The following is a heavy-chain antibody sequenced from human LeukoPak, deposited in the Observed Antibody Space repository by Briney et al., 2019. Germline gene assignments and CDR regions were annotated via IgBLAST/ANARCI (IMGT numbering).Heavy chain of an antibody. Sequence: ASVKVSCKASGYTFTGYYMHWVRQAPGQGLEWMGRINPNSGGTNYAQKFQGRVTMTRDTSISTAYMELSRLRSDDTAVYYCARDPITIFGVVIVSNWFDPWGQGTLATVSS. D-gene: IGHD3-3*01. CDR3: ARDPITIFGVVIVSNWFDP. V-gene: IGHV1-2*06. CDR2: INPNSGGT. J-gene: IGHJ5*02. CDR1: GYTFTGYY.